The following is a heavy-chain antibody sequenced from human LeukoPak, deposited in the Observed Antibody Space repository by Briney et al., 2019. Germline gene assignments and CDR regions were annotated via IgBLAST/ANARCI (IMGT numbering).Heavy chain of an antibody. J-gene: IGHJ4*02. CDR1: GFTVSSNY. Sequence: SGGSLRLSCAASGFTVSSNYMSWVRQAPGKGLEWVSVIYSGGSTYCADSVKGRFTISRDNSKNTLYLQMNSLRAEDTAVYYCASSVWSLLSRARRKYYFDYWGQGTLVTVSS. CDR2: IYSGGST. D-gene: IGHD1-14*01. V-gene: IGHV3-53*01. CDR3: ASSVWSLLSRARRKYYFDY.